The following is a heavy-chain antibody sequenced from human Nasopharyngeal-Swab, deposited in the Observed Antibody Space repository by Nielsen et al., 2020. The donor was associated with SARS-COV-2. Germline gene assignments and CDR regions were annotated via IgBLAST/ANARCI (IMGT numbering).Heavy chain of an antibody. CDR2: IYHSGST. J-gene: IGHJ4*02. Sequence: WIRQPPGKGLEWIGYIYHSGSTYYNPSLKSRVTISVDRSKNQFSLKRSSVTAADTAVYYCARATAVAGTDYWGQGTLVTVSS. V-gene: IGHV4-30-2*01. CDR3: ARATAVAGTDY. D-gene: IGHD6-19*01.